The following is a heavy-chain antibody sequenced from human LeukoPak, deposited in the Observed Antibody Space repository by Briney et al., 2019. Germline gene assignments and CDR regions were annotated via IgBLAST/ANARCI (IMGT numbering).Heavy chain of an antibody. CDR3: AGSYGSGSYVRDAFDI. D-gene: IGHD3-10*01. CDR2: IYTSGST. V-gene: IGHV4-4*07. J-gene: IGHJ3*02. Sequence: SETLSLTCTVSGGSISSYYWSWIRQPAGKGLEWIGRIYTSGSTNYNPSLKSRGTVSVDTSKNQCSLKLSSVTAAATAVYYCAGSYGSGSYVRDAFDIWGQGTMVTVSS. CDR1: GGSISSYY.